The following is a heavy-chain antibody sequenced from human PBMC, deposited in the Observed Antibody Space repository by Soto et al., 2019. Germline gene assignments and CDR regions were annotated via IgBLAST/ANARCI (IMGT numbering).Heavy chain of an antibody. CDR3: ERAILSGYYNRSDY. V-gene: IGHV3-74*01. J-gene: IGHJ4*02. Sequence: EVQMVESGGGLVQPGGSLRLSCAASGFTFSTYWMHWVRQAPGKGPVWVSRINSDGSSKSYADSVKGRFTISRDKTKKKLYLNMISLKAKDTAVYYCERAILSGYYNRSDYWGQGTLVTVSS. CDR2: INSDGSSK. CDR1: GFTFSTYW. D-gene: IGHD3-22*01.